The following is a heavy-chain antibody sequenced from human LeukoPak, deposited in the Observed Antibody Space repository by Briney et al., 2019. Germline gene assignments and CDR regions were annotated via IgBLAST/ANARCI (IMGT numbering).Heavy chain of an antibody. CDR3: ARSDREVVVPAAIDY. V-gene: IGHV3-20*01. Sequence: PGGSLRLSCAASGFTFDDYGMSWVRQAPGKGLEWVSGINWNGGSTGYADSVKGRFTISRDNAKNSLYLQMNSLRAEDTALYHCARSDREVVVPAAIDYWGQGTLVTVSS. CDR1: GFTFDDYG. D-gene: IGHD2-2*01. CDR2: INWNGGST. J-gene: IGHJ4*02.